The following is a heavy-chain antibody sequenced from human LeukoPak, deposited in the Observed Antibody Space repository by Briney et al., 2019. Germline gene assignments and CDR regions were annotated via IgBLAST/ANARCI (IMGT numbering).Heavy chain of an antibody. CDR2: INPNSGGT. V-gene: IGHV1-2*02. D-gene: IGHD6-6*01. J-gene: IGHJ4*02. CDR3: ARDPNSSSEDFDY. Sequence: ASVKVSCKASGYTFTGYYMHWVRQAPGQGLEWMGWINPNSGGTNYAQKFQGRVTMTRDTSISTAYMELSRLRSDDTAVYYCARDPNSSSEDFDYWGQGALVTVSS. CDR1: GYTFTGYY.